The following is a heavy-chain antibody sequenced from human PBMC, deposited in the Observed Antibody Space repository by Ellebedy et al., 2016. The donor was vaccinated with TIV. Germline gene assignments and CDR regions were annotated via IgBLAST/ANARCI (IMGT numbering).Heavy chain of an antibody. CDR2: VNYDGTDT. CDR3: GRDYYGSVDY. CDR1: GFSFRDYA. V-gene: IGHV3-74*01. Sequence: GGSLRLXCAASGFSFRDYAMCWVRQAPGKGLVRVARVNYDGTDTRYADSVKGRFTISRDNAKYTVYMQMNSLRGEDTAVYYCGRDYYGSVDYWGQGTLVTVSS. D-gene: IGHD3-10*01. J-gene: IGHJ4*02.